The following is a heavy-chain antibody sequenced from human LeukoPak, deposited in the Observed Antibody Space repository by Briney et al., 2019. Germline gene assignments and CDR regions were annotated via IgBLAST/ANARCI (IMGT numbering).Heavy chain of an antibody. V-gene: IGHV1-69*05. CDR3: AGHITYNAPHYYYYMDV. J-gene: IGHJ6*03. CDR1: GGTFSSYA. D-gene: IGHD1-1*01. CDR2: IIPIFGTA. Sequence: SVKVSCKASGGTFSSYAISWVRQAPGQGLEWMGGIIPIFGTANYAQKFQGRVTITTDESTSTAYMELSSLRSEDTAVYYCAGHITYNAPHYYYYMDVWGKGTTVTVSS.